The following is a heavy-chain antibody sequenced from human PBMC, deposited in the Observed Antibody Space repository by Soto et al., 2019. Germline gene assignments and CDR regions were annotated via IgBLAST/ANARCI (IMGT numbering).Heavy chain of an antibody. V-gene: IGHV3-23*01. Sequence: EVQLLESGGGLVQPGGSLRLSCAASGFTFSNYAMRWVRQAPGKGLEWVSGISGNGGSTYYADSVKGRFAISRDNSRNTLALQMNSVRAEDTAVYYCAKGAHRSNAAADCWGQGALVTVSS. J-gene: IGHJ4*02. D-gene: IGHD1-26*01. CDR3: AKGAHRSNAAADC. CDR1: GFTFSNYA. CDR2: ISGNGGST.